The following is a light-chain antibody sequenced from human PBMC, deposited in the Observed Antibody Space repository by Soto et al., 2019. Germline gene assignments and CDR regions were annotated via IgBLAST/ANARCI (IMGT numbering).Light chain of an antibody. V-gene: IGKV3-20*01. Sequence: EIVLTQSPGTLSLSPGERATLSCRASQSVSSSYLAWYQQKPGQAPRLLIYGASSRATGIPDRFGGSGSGTDFTLTISRLEPEDFAVYYCQQYGSSPPEKTFGQGTKVEIK. CDR1: QSVSSSY. CDR3: QQYGSSPPEKT. J-gene: IGKJ1*01. CDR2: GAS.